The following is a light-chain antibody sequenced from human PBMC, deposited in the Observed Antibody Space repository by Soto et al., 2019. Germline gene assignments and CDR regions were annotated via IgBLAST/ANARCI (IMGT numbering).Light chain of an antibody. J-gene: IGKJ1*01. V-gene: IGKV1-5*03. CDR1: QTISSW. CDR2: KAS. CDR3: QHYNSYSEA. Sequence: DIQMTQSPSTLSGSVGDRVTITCRARQTISSWLAWYQQKPGKAPKLLIYKASTLKSGVPSRFSGSGSGTEFTLTISSLQPDDFATYYCQHYNSYSEACGQGTKVELK.